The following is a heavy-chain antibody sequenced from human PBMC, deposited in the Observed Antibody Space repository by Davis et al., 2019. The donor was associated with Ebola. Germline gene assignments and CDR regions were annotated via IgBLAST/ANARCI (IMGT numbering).Heavy chain of an antibody. Sequence: GGSLRLSCVASGFTFINYGMSWVRQAPGKGLEWVSAISGSGGSTYYADSVKGRFTISRDNSKNTLYLQMNSLRAEDTAVYYCAKRDDFWSGYYSDNGFDYWGQGTLVTVSS. CDR3: AKRDDFWSGYYSDNGFDY. D-gene: IGHD3-3*01. V-gene: IGHV3-23*01. CDR2: ISGSGGST. J-gene: IGHJ4*02. CDR1: GFTFINYG.